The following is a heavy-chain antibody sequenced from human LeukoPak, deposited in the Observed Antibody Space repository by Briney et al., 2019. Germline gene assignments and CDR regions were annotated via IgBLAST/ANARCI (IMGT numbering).Heavy chain of an antibody. CDR2: IYSSGST. CDR1: GGSINSYY. Sequence: PSETLSLTCTVSGGSINSYYWSWIRQPAGKGLEWIGRIYSSGSTNYNPSLKSRVSMSVDTSKNQFSLKLTSVTAADTAVYYGGRGGKATVVTMWGQGILVTVSS. V-gene: IGHV4-4*07. J-gene: IGHJ4*02. CDR3: GRGGKATVVTM. D-gene: IGHD4-23*01.